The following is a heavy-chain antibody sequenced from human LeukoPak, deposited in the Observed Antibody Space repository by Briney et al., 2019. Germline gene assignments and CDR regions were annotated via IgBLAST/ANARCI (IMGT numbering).Heavy chain of an antibody. V-gene: IGHV1-2*02. CDR3: ARHLLLGWYGFDY. D-gene: IGHD6-19*01. J-gene: IGHJ4*02. Sequence: ASVKVSCKASGYTFSSYYMHWVRQAPGQGLEWMGWINPNSGGTNYAQKFQGRVTMTGDTSISTAYMELSRLRSDDTAVYYCARHLLLGWYGFDYWGQGTLVTVSS. CDR2: INPNSGGT. CDR1: GYTFSSYY.